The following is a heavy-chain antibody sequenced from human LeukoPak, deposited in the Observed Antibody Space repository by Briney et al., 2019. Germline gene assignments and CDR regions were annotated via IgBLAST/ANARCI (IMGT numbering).Heavy chain of an antibody. Sequence: GGSLRLSCAASGFTFSSYAMSWVRQAPGKGLEWVSAISGSGGSTYYADSVKGRFTISRDNAKNSLYLQMNSLRAEDTAVYYCARDLRGSSWYEGRGNWFDPWGQGTLVTVSS. J-gene: IGHJ5*02. CDR2: ISGSGGST. CDR3: ARDLRGSSWYEGRGNWFDP. V-gene: IGHV3-23*01. D-gene: IGHD6-13*01. CDR1: GFTFSSYA.